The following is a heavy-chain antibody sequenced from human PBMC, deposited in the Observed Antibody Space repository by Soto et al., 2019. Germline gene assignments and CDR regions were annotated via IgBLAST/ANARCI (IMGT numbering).Heavy chain of an antibody. CDR3: AKDIVLMVYAMDV. D-gene: IGHD2-8*01. V-gene: IGHV3-23*01. Sequence: PGGSLRLSCAASGFTYSSYAMSWVRQAPGKGLEWVSAISGSGGSTYYADSVKGRFTISRDNSKNTLYLQMNSLRAEDTAVYYSAKDIVLMVYAMDVWGQGTTVTVSS. CDR2: ISGSGGST. J-gene: IGHJ6*02. CDR1: GFTYSSYA.